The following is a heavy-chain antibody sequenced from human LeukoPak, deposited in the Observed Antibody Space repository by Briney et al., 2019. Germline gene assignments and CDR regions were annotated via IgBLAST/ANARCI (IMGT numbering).Heavy chain of an antibody. Sequence: GGSLRLSCAASGFTFSGYSMNWVRQAPGKGLEWVSYISSSSSTIYYADSVKGRFTISRDNAKNSLYLQMNSLRAEDTAVYYCARALPFFYMDVWGKGTTVTVSS. CDR3: ARALPFFYMDV. CDR1: GFTFSGYS. CDR2: ISSSSSTI. J-gene: IGHJ6*03. V-gene: IGHV3-48*04. D-gene: IGHD3-3*01.